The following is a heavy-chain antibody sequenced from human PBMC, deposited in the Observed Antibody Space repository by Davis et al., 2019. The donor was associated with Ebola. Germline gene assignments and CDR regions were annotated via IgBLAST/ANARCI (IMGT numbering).Heavy chain of an antibody. CDR1: GYTFTSYG. V-gene: IGHV1-18*01. Sequence: ASVKVSCKASGYTFTSYGISWVRQAPGQGLEWMGWISTYNGNTNYVQKLQGRVTMTTDTSTTTAYMELRSLRSDDTAVYYCARAQFPTTSDHWGQGTLVTVSS. CDR3: ARAQFPTTSDH. J-gene: IGHJ4*02. CDR2: ISTYNGNT. D-gene: IGHD1-1*01.